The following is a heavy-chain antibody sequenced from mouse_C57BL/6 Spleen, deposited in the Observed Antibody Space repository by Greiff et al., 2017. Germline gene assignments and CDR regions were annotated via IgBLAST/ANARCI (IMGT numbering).Heavy chain of an antibody. CDR2: ISYSGST. CDR1: GYSITSDY. D-gene: IGHD1-1*01. J-gene: IGHJ1*03. V-gene: IGHV3-8*01. CDR3: ASRRAYGSSPYWYFDV. Sequence: EVQLKESGPGLAKPSQTLSLTCSVTGYSITSDYWNWIRKFPGNKLEYMGYISYSGSTYYNPSLKSRISITRDTSKNQYYLQLNSVTTEDTATYYCASRRAYGSSPYWYFDVWGTGTTVTVSS.